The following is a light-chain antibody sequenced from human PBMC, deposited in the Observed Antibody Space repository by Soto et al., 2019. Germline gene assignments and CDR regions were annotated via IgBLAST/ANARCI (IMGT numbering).Light chain of an antibody. Sequence: QSVLTQPASVSGAPGQSITISCTGTSSDVGAYNFVSWYQQHPGKAPKLMIYGVTNRPSGVSNRFSGSKSGNTASLTISGLQAEDEADYYCNSYTGSSRYVCGTGTKLTVL. CDR3: NSYTGSSRYV. J-gene: IGLJ1*01. CDR1: SSDVGAYNF. CDR2: GVT. V-gene: IGLV2-14*01.